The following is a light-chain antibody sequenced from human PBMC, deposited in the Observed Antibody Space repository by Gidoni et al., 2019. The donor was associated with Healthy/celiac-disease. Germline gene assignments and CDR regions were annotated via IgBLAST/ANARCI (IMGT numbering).Light chain of an antibody. CDR3: QQRSNWPPYS. J-gene: IGKJ2*03. CDR2: DAS. V-gene: IGKV3-11*01. Sequence: EIVLTQSPATLSLSPGESATLSCRASQSVSSYLDWYQQKPGQAPRLLIYDASNRATGIPARFSGSGSGTHFTLTISSLEPEDFAVYYCQQRSNWPPYSFGQGTKLEIK. CDR1: QSVSSY.